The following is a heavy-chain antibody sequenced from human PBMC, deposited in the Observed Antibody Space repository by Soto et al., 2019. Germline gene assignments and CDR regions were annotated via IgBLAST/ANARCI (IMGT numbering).Heavy chain of an antibody. Sequence: XGSLRLSCAAAGFTFSSYWMSWVRQAPGKGLEWVANIKQDGSEKYYVDSVKGRFTISRDNAKNSLYLQMNSLRAEDTAVYYCAREVLMVYAIPRGYYYGMDVWGQGTTVTVSS. D-gene: IGHD2-8*01. CDR3: AREVLMVYAIPRGYYYGMDV. V-gene: IGHV3-7*01. CDR1: GFTFSSYW. J-gene: IGHJ6*02. CDR2: IKQDGSEK.